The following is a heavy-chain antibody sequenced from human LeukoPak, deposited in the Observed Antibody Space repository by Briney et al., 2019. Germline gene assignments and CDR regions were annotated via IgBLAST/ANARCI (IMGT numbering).Heavy chain of an antibody. CDR2: IKTKSNGGTA. J-gene: IGHJ4*02. CDR3: TTDGEFFDY. Sequence: PGGSLRLSCSTSGFTFGDYAMSWVRQAPRKGLEWVGRIKTKSNGGTADYAAPVKGRFTISRDDSKNTLYLQVNSLKIEDTGVYYCTTDGEFFDYWGQGTLVTVSS. V-gene: IGHV3-15*01. CDR1: GFTFGDYA.